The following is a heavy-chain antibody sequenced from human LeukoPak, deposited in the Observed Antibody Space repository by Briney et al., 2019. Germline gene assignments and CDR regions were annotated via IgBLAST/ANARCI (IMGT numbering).Heavy chain of an antibody. D-gene: IGHD3-10*01. CDR1: GFTFSSYS. V-gene: IGHV3-48*01. CDR2: ISSSSSTI. CDR3: ARDVYGLGKNWFDT. Sequence: GGSLRLSCAASGFTFSSYSMNWVRQVPGKGLEWVSYISSSSSTIYYADSVKGRFTISRDNAKNSLYLQMNSLRAEDTAVYYCARDVYGLGKNWFDTWGQGTLVTVSS. J-gene: IGHJ5*02.